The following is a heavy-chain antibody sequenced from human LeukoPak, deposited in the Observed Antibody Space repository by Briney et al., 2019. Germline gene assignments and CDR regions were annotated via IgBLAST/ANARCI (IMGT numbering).Heavy chain of an antibody. V-gene: IGHV3-21*01. D-gene: IGHD6-6*01. J-gene: IGHJ4*02. CDR1: GFTFSSYS. CDR3: VRPRGAARPSDYLD. Sequence: PGGSLRLSCAASGFTFSSYSMNWVRQAPGKGLEWVSSISSSSSYIYYADSVKGRFTISRDNAKNSLYLQMNSLRAEDTAVYYCVRPRGAARPSDYLDWGQGTLVTVSS. CDR2: ISSSSSYI.